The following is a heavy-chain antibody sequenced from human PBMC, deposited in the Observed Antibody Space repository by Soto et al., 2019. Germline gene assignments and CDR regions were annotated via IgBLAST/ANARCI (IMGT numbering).Heavy chain of an antibody. Sequence: QVQLVESGGGLVKPGGSLRLSCAASGFTFSDYFLTWIRQAPGKGLEWVSYISSSSSDTNYADSVKGRFTISRDKAKNSLFLQMNNLRVDDTAVYYCARDYDFWSGYLSGHFDYWGQGTLVTVSS. CDR1: GFTFSDYF. J-gene: IGHJ4*02. CDR3: ARDYDFWSGYLSGHFDY. V-gene: IGHV3-11*06. D-gene: IGHD3-3*01. CDR2: ISSSSSDT.